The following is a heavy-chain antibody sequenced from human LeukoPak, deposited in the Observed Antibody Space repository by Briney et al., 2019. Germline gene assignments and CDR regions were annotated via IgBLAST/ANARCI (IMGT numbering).Heavy chain of an antibody. D-gene: IGHD3-10*01. CDR2: ISAYNDNT. CDR3: ARRLLRGVIDAFDI. CDR1: GYTFTSYG. V-gene: IGHV1-18*01. Sequence: GASVKVSCKASGYTFTSYGISWVRQAPGQGLEWMGWISAYNDNTNYAQKLQGRVTMTTDTSTSTAYMELSSLRSEDTAVYYCARRLLRGVIDAFDIWGQGTMVTVSS. J-gene: IGHJ3*02.